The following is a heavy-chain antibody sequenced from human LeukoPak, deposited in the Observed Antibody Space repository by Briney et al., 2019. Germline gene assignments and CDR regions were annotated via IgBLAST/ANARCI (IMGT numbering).Heavy chain of an antibody. CDR1: GYSISSGYY. Sequence: SETLSLTCTVSGYSISSGYYWGWIRQPPGKGLEWIGSIYYSADTYYNPSLKSRVTISVDTSKNQFSLKLSSVTAANTAVYYCARTRYYYNSRSYGAPYYFDYWGRGTLVTVSS. V-gene: IGHV4-38-2*02. CDR3: ARTRYYYNSRSYGAPYYFDY. J-gene: IGHJ4*02. CDR2: IYYSADT. D-gene: IGHD3-10*01.